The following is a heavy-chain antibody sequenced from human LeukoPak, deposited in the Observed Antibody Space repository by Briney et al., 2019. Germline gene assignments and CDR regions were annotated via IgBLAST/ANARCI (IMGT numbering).Heavy chain of an antibody. CDR2: ISAYNGNT. Sequence: GASVKVSCKASGYTFTSYGISWVRQAPGQGLEWMGWISAYNGNTNYAQKLQGRVTMTTDTSTSTAYMELRSLRSDDTAVYYCARGPLLRCNWNDGGWFDPWGQGTLVTVSS. D-gene: IGHD1-1*01. CDR1: GYTFTSYG. V-gene: IGHV1-18*01. CDR3: ARGPLLRCNWNDGGWFDP. J-gene: IGHJ5*02.